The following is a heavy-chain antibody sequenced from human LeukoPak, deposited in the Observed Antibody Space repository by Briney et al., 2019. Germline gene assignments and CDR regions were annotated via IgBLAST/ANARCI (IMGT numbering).Heavy chain of an antibody. J-gene: IGHJ4*02. Sequence: ASVKVSCKASGYTFTIYGISWVRQAPGQGLEWTGWINPYNGNTNYAQKLQGRVTMTTDTSTSTAYMELRSLRSDDTAVYYCARGYYGSGSYLRREFDYWGQGTLVTVSS. V-gene: IGHV1-18*01. D-gene: IGHD3-10*01. CDR3: ARGYYGSGSYLRREFDY. CDR2: INPYNGNT. CDR1: GYTFTIYG.